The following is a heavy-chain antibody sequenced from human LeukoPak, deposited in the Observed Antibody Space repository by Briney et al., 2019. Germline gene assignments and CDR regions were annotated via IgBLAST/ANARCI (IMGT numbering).Heavy chain of an antibody. D-gene: IGHD2-8*01. CDR2: ISAQTGDI. CDR1: GYRFTSCG. CDR3: ARDLGVGQFDP. V-gene: IGHV1-18*01. Sequence: ASVKVSCKTSGYRFTSCGISWVRQAPGQGLEWMGWISAQTGDIDYAQKFQGRVTLTADTSTSTAYMELRSLRSDDTAIYYCARDLGVGQFDPWGQGTLVTVSS. J-gene: IGHJ5*02.